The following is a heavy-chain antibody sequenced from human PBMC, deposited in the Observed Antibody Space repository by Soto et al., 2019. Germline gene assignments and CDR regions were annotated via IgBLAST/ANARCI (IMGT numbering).Heavy chain of an antibody. CDR1: GGPISSGDYY. V-gene: IGHV4-30-4*02. CDR2: IYYSGST. D-gene: IGHD3-16*01. CDR3: ARAASPLRPSGGVDH. J-gene: IGHJ5*02. Sequence: DTLSLTCTVSGGPISSGDYYWSWIRQPPGKGLEWIGYIYYSGSTYYNPSLKSRVTISVDTSKNQFSLELSSVTAADTAVYYCARAASPLRPSGGVDHWGQGTLVTVSS.